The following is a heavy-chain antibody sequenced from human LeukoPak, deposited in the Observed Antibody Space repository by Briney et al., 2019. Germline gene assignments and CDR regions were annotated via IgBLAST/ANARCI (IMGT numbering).Heavy chain of an antibody. Sequence: SETLSLTCSVSAGSINTYYWSWLRQPPGKGLEWIGYIYYSGSTNYNPSLKSRVTISIDTSKNQFSLRLNSVTAADTAIYYCAREAVSGTTLGATYLDIWGQGTKVTVSS. D-gene: IGHD1-26*01. CDR1: AGSINTYY. V-gene: IGHV4-59*01. CDR3: AREAVSGTTLGATYLDI. CDR2: IYYSGST. J-gene: IGHJ3*02.